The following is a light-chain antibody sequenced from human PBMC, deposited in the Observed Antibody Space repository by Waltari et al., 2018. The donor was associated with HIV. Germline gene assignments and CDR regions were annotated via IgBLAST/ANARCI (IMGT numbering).Light chain of an antibody. V-gene: IGLV3-10*01. CDR3: YSTDSSGNHRGV. CDR1: ALPKKY. CDR2: EDF. Sequence: SYELTQPPSVSVSPGQTARITCSVDALPKKYAYWYQQKSGQAPVLVIYEDFKRPSGIPESFSGSSSGTMATLTISGAQVEDEADYYCYSTDSSGNHRGVFGGGTKLTVL. J-gene: IGLJ2*01.